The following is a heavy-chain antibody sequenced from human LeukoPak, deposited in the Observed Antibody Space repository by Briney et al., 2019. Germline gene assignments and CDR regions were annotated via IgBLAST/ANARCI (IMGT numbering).Heavy chain of an antibody. Sequence: GGSLRLSCAASGFTFSSYAMSWVRQAPGKGLEWVSAISGSGGSTYYADSVKGRFTISRDNAKNSLYLQMNSLRAEDTALYHCARGNYGSGSYDYFDYWGQGTLVTVSS. V-gene: IGHV3-23*01. J-gene: IGHJ4*02. CDR3: ARGNYGSGSYDYFDY. CDR2: ISGSGGST. D-gene: IGHD3-10*01. CDR1: GFTFSSYA.